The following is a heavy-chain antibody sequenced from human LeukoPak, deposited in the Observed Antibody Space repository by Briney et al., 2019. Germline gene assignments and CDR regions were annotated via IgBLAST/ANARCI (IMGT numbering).Heavy chain of an antibody. Sequence: GGSLRLSCAASGFTFSSYGMHWVRQATGKGLEWVAFIRYDGSNKYYADSVKGRFTISRDNSKNTLYLQMNSLRAEDTAVYYCAKVAIAAADPDYWGQGTLVTVSS. J-gene: IGHJ4*02. D-gene: IGHD6-13*01. V-gene: IGHV3-30*02. CDR1: GFTFSSYG. CDR3: AKVAIAAADPDY. CDR2: IRYDGSNK.